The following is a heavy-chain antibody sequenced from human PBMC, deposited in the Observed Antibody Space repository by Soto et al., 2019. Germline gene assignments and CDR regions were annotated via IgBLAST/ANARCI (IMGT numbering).Heavy chain of an antibody. J-gene: IGHJ6*02. Sequence: SLRLSCAASGFTLNTYAMHWVRQAPGKGLEWVSGISWNSGSIGYADSVKGRFTISRDNAKNSLYLQMNSLRAEDTALYYCAKDIVPDGYCSGGSCSGGVRYYYYGMDVWGQGTTVTVSS. CDR3: AKDIVPDGYCSGGSCSGGVRYYYYGMDV. D-gene: IGHD2-15*01. V-gene: IGHV3-9*01. CDR1: GFTLNTYA. CDR2: ISWNSGSI.